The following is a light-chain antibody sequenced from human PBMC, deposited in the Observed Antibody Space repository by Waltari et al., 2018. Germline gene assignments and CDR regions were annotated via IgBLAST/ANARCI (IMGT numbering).Light chain of an antibody. Sequence: EIVLTQSPGTLPLSPGERATLSCRASQSVSSTYLSWYQQKPGQTPRLLIYGASSRATGIPDRFSGSGSGTDFTLTISRLEPEDVAVYYCQQFGSSPPITFGGGTKVEIK. V-gene: IGKV3-20*01. J-gene: IGKJ4*01. CDR2: GAS. CDR3: QQFGSSPPIT. CDR1: QSVSSTY.